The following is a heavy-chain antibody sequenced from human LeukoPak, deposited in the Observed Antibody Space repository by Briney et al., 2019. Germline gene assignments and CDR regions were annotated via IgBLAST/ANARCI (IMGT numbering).Heavy chain of an antibody. CDR2: IYSDGST. CDR1: GFSVSTSY. D-gene: IGHD3/OR15-3a*01. V-gene: IGHV3-53*01. J-gene: IGHJ4*02. CDR3: ARGTLDN. Sequence: PGGSLRLSCAASGFSVSTSYINWVRQAPGKGLEWVSVIYSDGSTKYADSVKARFTISRDNSKNTAYLQMKSLRVEDTAVYYCARGTLDNWGQGTLVTVSS.